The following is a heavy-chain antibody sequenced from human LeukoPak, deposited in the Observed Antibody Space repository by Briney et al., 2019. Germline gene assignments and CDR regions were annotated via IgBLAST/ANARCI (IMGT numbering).Heavy chain of an antibody. Sequence: GGTLRLSCAASGFTFSSYGMSWVRQAPGKGLEWVSAISGSGGSTYYADSVKGRFTISRDNSKNTLYLQMNSLRAEDTAVYYCARDQILGSSYYYYYYMDVWGKGTTVTVSS. V-gene: IGHV3-23*01. CDR1: GFTFSSYG. CDR3: ARDQILGSSYYYYYYMDV. J-gene: IGHJ6*03. CDR2: ISGSGGST. D-gene: IGHD6-6*01.